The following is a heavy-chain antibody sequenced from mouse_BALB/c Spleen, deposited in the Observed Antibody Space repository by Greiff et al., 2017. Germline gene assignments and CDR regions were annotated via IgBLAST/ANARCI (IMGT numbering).Heavy chain of an antibody. CDR3: ARDGNYAAWFAY. CDR1: GFSLTSYG. Sequence: VKLVESGPGLVAPSQSLSITCTVSGFSLTSYGVHWVRQPPGKGLEWLGVIWAGGSTNYNSALMSRLSISKDNSKSQVFLKMNSLQTDDTAMYYCARDGNYAAWFAYWGQGTLVTVSA. D-gene: IGHD2-1*01. V-gene: IGHV2-9*02. CDR2: IWAGGST. J-gene: IGHJ3*01.